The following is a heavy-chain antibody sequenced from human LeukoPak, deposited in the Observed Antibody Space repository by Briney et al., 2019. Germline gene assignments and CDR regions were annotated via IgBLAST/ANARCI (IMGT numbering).Heavy chain of an antibody. V-gene: IGHV3-30*17. CDR3: ARDSATDDYGSEFDY. J-gene: IGHJ4*02. D-gene: IGHD4-17*01. Sequence: GGSLRLSFAASGFTFSSYARHWVRQAPGRGLEWVAIISYDGSNKYYADSVKGRFTISRDNSKNTLYLQMNSLRAEDTAVYYCARDSATDDYGSEFDYWGQGTLVTVSS. CDR2: ISYDGSNK. CDR1: GFTFSSYA.